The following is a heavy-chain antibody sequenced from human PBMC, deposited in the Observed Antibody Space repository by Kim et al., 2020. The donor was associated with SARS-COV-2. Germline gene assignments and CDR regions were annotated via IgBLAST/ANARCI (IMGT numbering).Heavy chain of an antibody. CDR1: GFTFNNAW. J-gene: IGHJ4*02. CDR3: TTDPNIRYYDILTGYYFLDY. V-gene: IGHV3-15*01. Sequence: LSLTCAASGFTFNNAWMSWVRQAPGKGLEWVGRIKSKTDGETTDYAAPVKGRFTISRDDSKNTLYLQMNSLKTEDTAVYYCTTDPNIRYYDILTGYYFLDYWGQGTLVTVSS. CDR2: IKSKTDGETT. D-gene: IGHD3-9*01.